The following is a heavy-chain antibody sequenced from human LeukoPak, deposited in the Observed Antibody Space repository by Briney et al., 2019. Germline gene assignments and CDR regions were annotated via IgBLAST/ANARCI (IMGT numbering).Heavy chain of an antibody. D-gene: IGHD1-26*01. V-gene: IGHV4-39*01. CDR1: GGSISSNSHY. CDR2: IYYRGST. J-gene: IGHJ4*02. Sequence: SETLSLTCTVSGGSISSNSHYWGWIRQPPGKGLEWIGNIYYRGSTAYNPSLRSRVTMSIDTSKNQFSLRLSSVTAAVTAVFYCARLSNTGSFDFDYWGQGTLVTVSS. CDR3: ARLSNTGSFDFDY.